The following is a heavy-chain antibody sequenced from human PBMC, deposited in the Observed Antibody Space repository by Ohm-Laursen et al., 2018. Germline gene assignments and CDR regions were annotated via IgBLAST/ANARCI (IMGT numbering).Heavy chain of an antibody. V-gene: IGHV4-38-2*02. CDR2: IYHSGST. J-gene: IGHJ4*02. Sequence: TLSLTCAVSGYSISSGYYWGWIRQPPGKGLEWIGSIYHSGSTYYNPFLKSRVTISVDTSKNQFSLKLSSVTAADTAVYYCARDGGPQHFDSWGQGTLVTVSS. CDR3: ARDGGPQHFDS. D-gene: IGHD3-16*01. CDR1: GYSISSGYY.